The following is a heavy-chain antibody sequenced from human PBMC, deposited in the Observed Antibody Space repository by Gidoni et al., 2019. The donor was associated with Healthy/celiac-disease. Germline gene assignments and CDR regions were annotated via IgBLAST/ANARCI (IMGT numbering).Heavy chain of an antibody. D-gene: IGHD2-15*01. V-gene: IGHV5-51*01. J-gene: IGHJ2*01. CDR2: IYPGDSDT. CDR3: ARRAGLGRMADWYFDL. Sequence: EVQLVQSGAEVKKPGESLKMSCKGSGYSFTSYWIGWVRQMPGKGLEWMGIIYPGDSDTRYIPSFQGQVTISADKSISTAYLQWSSLKASDTAMYYCARRAGLGRMADWYFDLWGRGTLVTVSS. CDR1: GYSFTSYW.